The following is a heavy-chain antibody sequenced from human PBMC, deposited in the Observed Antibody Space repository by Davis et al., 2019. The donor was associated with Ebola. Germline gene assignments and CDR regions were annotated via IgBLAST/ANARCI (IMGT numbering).Heavy chain of an antibody. CDR1: GYTFHSHG. D-gene: IGHD6-19*01. V-gene: IGHV1-18*01. CDR3: ARGRNGGWDFDY. Sequence: ASVTVSCQASGYTFHSHGISWVRRAPGPGLEWMAWISAYNGHTNYAQKFQGRLTLTTDTSTSTAYMQLGSLTSDDTAEYYCARGRNGGWDFDYWGQGTLVTVSS. J-gene: IGHJ4*02. CDR2: ISAYNGHT.